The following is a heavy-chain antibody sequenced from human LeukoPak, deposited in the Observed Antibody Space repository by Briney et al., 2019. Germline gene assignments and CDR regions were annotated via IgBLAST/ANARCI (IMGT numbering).Heavy chain of an antibody. CDR2: IYYSGST. V-gene: IGHV4-39*07. CDR3: ARVEMATIIYAFDI. J-gene: IGHJ3*02. D-gene: IGHD5-24*01. Sequence: SETLSLTCTISGGSISSGSYYWGWIRQPPGKGLEWIGSIYYSGSTYYNPSLKSRVTISVDTSKNQFSLKLSSVTAADTAVYYCARVEMATIIYAFDIWGQGTMVTVSS. CDR1: GGSISSGSYY.